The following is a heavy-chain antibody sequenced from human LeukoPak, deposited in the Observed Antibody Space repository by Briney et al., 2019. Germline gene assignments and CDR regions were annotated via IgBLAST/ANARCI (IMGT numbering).Heavy chain of an antibody. CDR3: ARDLEIVLMVYAMDYYYYGMDV. V-gene: IGHV1-18*01. Sequence: GASVKVSCKASGYTFTSYGISWVRQAPGQGLEWMGWTSAYNGNTNYAQKLQGRVTMTTDTSTSTAYMELRSLRSDDTAVYYCARDLEIVLMVYAMDYYYYGMDVWGQGTTVTVSS. J-gene: IGHJ6*02. D-gene: IGHD2-8*01. CDR2: TSAYNGNT. CDR1: GYTFTSYG.